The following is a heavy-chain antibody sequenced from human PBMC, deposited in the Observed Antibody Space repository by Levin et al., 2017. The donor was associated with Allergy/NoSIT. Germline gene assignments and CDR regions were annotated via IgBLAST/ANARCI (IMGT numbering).Heavy chain of an antibody. CDR1: GFTFSSYS. CDR2: ISSSSSYI. J-gene: IGHJ3*02. D-gene: IGHD1-26*01. V-gene: IGHV3-21*01. Sequence: GGSLRLSCAASGFTFSSYSMNWVRQAPGKGLEWVSSISSSSSYIYYADSVKGRFTISRDNAKNSLYLQMNSLRAEDTAVYYCARVSSGSYSDAFDIWGQGTMVTVSS. CDR3: ARVSSGSYSDAFDI.